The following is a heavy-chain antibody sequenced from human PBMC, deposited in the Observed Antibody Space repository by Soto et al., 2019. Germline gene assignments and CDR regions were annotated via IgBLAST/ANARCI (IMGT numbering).Heavy chain of an antibody. J-gene: IGHJ4*02. Sequence: SETLSLSCTVSGGSISSSSYYWGWIRQPPGKGLEWIGSIYYSGSTYYNPSLKSRVTISVDTSKNQFSLKLSSVTAADTAVYYCARQGGVVVAASILFDYWGQGTLVTVS. V-gene: IGHV4-39*01. CDR2: IYYSGST. D-gene: IGHD2-15*01. CDR3: ARQGGVVVAASILFDY. CDR1: GGSISSSSYY.